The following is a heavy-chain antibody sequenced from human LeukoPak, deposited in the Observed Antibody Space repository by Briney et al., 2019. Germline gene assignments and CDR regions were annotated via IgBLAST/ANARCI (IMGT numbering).Heavy chain of an antibody. Sequence: GRSLRLSCAASGFTFDDYAMHWVRQAPGKCLEWVSVISGNSSSIGYADSVKGRFTISRDNAKNPLYLQMNSLRAEDTALYYCAKALQRVGATTVFDYWGQGTLVTVSS. CDR1: GFTFDDYA. J-gene: IGHJ4*02. V-gene: IGHV3-9*01. D-gene: IGHD1-26*01. CDR3: AKALQRVGATTVFDY. CDR2: ISGNSSSI.